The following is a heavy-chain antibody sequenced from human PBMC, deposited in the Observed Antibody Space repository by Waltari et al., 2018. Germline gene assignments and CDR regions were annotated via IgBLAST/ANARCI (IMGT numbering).Heavy chain of an antibody. CDR1: GGSINIYF. D-gene: IGHD1-20*01. Sequence: QVQLQESGPGLVKPSATLSLTCSVSGGSINIYFWNWIRQPPGKALQWIGFIRHTGVTKSNPSLKSRVTMTVDTSKSQISLRLTSVSATDTAVYFCARWDSPGRYFGDWGQGTPVTVSS. CDR2: IRHTGVT. V-gene: IGHV4-59*08. J-gene: IGHJ4*02. CDR3: ARWDSPGRYFGD.